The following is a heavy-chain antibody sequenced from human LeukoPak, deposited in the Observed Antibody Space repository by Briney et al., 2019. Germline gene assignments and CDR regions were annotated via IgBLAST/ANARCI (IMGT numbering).Heavy chain of an antibody. CDR1: GFTFSSYE. V-gene: IGHV4-59*04. J-gene: IGHJ6*03. Sequence: GSLRLSCAASGFTFSSYEMNWVRQPPGKGLEWIGSIYYSGNSYYNPSLKSRVTMSIDTSKNQFSLKVNSVTAADTAVYYCASLQGYCSGNRCPSSANYYYYMDVWGKGTTVTVSS. D-gene: IGHD2-15*01. CDR3: ASLQGYCSGNRCPSSANYYYYMDV. CDR2: IYYSGNS.